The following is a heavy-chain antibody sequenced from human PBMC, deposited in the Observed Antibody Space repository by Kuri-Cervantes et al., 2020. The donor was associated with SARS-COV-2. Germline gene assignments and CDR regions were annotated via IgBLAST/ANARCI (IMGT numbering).Heavy chain of an antibody. CDR1: GGTFSSYA. J-gene: IGHJ5*02. CDR3: ATAPPFYDSSGYYNWFDP. V-gene: IGHV1-69*10. D-gene: IGHD3-22*01. Sequence: SVKVSCKASGGTFSSYAISWVRQAPGQGLEWMGGIIPILGIANHAQKFQGRVTMTEDTSTDTAYMELSSLRSEDTAVYYCATAPPFYDSSGYYNWFDPWGQGTLVTVSS. CDR2: IIPILGIA.